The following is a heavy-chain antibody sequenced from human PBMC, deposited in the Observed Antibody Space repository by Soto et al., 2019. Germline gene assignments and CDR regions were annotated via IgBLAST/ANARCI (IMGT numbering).Heavy chain of an antibody. D-gene: IGHD3-3*01. CDR2: IIPIFGTA. Sequence: QVQLVQSGAEVKEPGSSVKVSCKASGGAFSSYAISWVRQAPGQGLEWMGGIIPIFGTANYAQKFQGRVTITADKSTSTAYMELSSLRSEDTAVYYCVRGAPRGMEWLPGDYWGQGTLVTVSS. J-gene: IGHJ4*02. CDR3: VRGAPRGMEWLPGDY. V-gene: IGHV1-69*06. CDR1: GGAFSSYA.